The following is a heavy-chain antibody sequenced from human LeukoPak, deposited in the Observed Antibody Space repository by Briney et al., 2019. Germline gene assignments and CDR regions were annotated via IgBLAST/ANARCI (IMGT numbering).Heavy chain of an antibody. Sequence: PSETLSLTCTVPGGSISSDYWSSIRQPAGEGLEWIGRIYTSGSTNYNPSLKSRVTMSVDTSTNQFSLKLSSVTAADTAVYYCARDSPRYCSGGSCYSYMSAFDIWGQGTMVTVSS. J-gene: IGHJ3*02. V-gene: IGHV4-4*07. CDR1: GGSISSDY. CDR3: ARDSPRYCSGGSCYSYMSAFDI. D-gene: IGHD2-15*01. CDR2: IYTSGST.